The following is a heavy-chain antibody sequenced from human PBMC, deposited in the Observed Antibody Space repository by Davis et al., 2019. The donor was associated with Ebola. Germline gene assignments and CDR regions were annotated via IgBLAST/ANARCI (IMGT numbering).Heavy chain of an antibody. CDR3: VRRPSLAGAPTDY. Sequence: PGGSLRLSCKTSGYSFTNHWIGWVRQMPGMGLEWMGIIFPGDSDTRYSPSFQGQVTISADKSISTAYLQWSSLKASDSAMYYCVRRPSLAGAPTDYWGQGTLVTVSS. J-gene: IGHJ4*02. D-gene: IGHD1-26*01. CDR1: GYSFTNHW. V-gene: IGHV5-51*01. CDR2: IFPGDSDT.